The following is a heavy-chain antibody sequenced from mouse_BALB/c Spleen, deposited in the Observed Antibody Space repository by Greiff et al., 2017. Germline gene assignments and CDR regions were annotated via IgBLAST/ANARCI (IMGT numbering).Heavy chain of an antibody. J-gene: IGHJ4*01. D-gene: IGHD2-1*01. Sequence: QLQESGPELEKPGASVKISCKASGYSFTGYNMNWVKQSNGKSLEWIGNIDPYYGGTSYNQKFKGKATLTVDKSSSTAYMQLKSLTSEDSAVYYCARCRGNSGNYAMDYWGQGTSVTVSS. CDR2: IDPYYGGT. V-gene: IGHV1-39*01. CDR1: GYSFTGYN. CDR3: ARCRGNSGNYAMDY.